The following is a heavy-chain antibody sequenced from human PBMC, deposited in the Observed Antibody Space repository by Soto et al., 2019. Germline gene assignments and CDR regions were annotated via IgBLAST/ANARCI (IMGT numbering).Heavy chain of an antibody. J-gene: IGHJ5*02. CDR2: INYSGST. Sequence: SETLSLTCAVYGGSFSGYYWSWIRQPPGKGLEWIGEINYSGSTNYNPSLKSRVTISVDTSKNQFSLKLSSVTAADTAVYYCARVLGVGRDWFDPWGQGTLVTVSS. CDR1: GGSFSGYY. V-gene: IGHV4-34*01. CDR3: ARVLGVGRDWFDP. D-gene: IGHD3-16*01.